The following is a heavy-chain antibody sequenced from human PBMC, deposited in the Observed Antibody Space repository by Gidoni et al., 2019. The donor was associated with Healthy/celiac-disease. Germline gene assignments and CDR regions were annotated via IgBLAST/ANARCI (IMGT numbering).Heavy chain of an antibody. CDR1: GGSFSGSY. CDR2: INHSGST. CDR3: TRSPPSAPPYYYYYMDV. V-gene: IGHV4-34*01. Sequence: QVQLQQWGAGLLKPSETLSLPCAVYGGSFSGSYWSWIRQPPGKGLGWIGEINHSGSTNYNPSLKSRVTISVDTSKNQFSLKLSSVTAADTAVYYCTRSPPSAPPYYYYYMDVWGKGTTVTVSS. D-gene: IGHD3-10*01. J-gene: IGHJ6*03.